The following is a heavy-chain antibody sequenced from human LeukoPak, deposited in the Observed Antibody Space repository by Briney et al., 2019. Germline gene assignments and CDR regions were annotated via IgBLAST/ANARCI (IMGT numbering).Heavy chain of an antibody. CDR1: GFTFSNYA. Sequence: GGSLRLSCAASGFTFSNYAMHWVRQAPGKGLEWVAFIRYDGSNKYYADSVKGRFTISRDNSKNTLYLQMNSLRAEDTAVYYCAKEEITMVRGVIIDWFDPWGQGTLVTVSS. CDR2: IRYDGSNK. D-gene: IGHD3-10*01. V-gene: IGHV3-30*02. CDR3: AKEEITMVRGVIIDWFDP. J-gene: IGHJ5*02.